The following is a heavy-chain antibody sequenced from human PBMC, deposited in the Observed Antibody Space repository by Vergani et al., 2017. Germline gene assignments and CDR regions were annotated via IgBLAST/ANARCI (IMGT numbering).Heavy chain of an antibody. J-gene: IGHJ3*02. CDR1: GGSISSGGYS. D-gene: IGHD5-12*01. CDR3: ARHVYISAFDI. Sequence: QLQLQESGSGLVQPSQTLSLTCAVSGGSISSGGYSWSWIQQPPGQGLEWYGYIYHSGNTYYNPSLKSSVTKSVDRSMNQFSLKLSAVTAAVTALSYCARHVYISAFDIWGQGTMVTVSS. V-gene: IGHV4-30-2*01. CDR2: IYHSGNT.